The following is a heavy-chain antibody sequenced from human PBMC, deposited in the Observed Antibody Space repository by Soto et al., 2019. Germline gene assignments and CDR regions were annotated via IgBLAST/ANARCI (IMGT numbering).Heavy chain of an antibody. J-gene: IGHJ4*02. CDR2: INPNSGGT. Sequence: SAEVSCEASGYSVTGYYVESLRQAPLQGLEWMGWINPNSGGTNYAQKFQGRVTMTRDTSISTAYMELSRLRSDDTAVYYCARDCSHSSSWYLALWGQGTLVPGSS. D-gene: IGHD6-13*01. CDR1: GYSVTGYY. V-gene: IGHV1-2*02. CDR3: ARDCSHSSSWYLAL.